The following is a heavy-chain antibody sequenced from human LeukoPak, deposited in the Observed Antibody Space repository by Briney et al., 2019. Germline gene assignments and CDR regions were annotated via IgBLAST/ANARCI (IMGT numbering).Heavy chain of an antibody. V-gene: IGHV1-69*13. Sequence: SVKVSCKASGGTFSSYAISWVRQAPGQGLGWMGGIIPIFGTANYAQKLQGRVTITADESTSTAYMELSSLRSEDTAVYYCARRRLDTAMVDQDYYYYGMDVWGQGTTVAVSS. D-gene: IGHD5-18*01. J-gene: IGHJ6*02. CDR1: GGTFSSYA. CDR2: IIPIFGTA. CDR3: ARRRLDTAMVDQDYYYYGMDV.